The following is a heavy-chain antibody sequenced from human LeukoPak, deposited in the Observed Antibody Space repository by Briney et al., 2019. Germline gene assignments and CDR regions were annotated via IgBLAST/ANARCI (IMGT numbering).Heavy chain of an antibody. CDR3: ARDKTSGYGIDY. D-gene: IGHD5-12*01. V-gene: IGHV3-66*01. CDR1: GFIFSNFD. CDR2: IYSGGST. J-gene: IGHJ4*02. Sequence: GGSLRLSCAAFGFIFSNFDMHWVRQPTGEGLEWVSVIYSGGSTYYADSVKGRFTISRDTSKNTLYLRMNSLRAEDTAVYYCARDKTSGYGIDYWGQGTLVTVSS.